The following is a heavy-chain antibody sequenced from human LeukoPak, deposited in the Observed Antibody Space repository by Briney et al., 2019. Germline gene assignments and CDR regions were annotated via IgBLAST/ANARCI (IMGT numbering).Heavy chain of an antibody. CDR3: ANVIAAAGKIDY. CDR1: GFTVSSNY. CDR2: IYSGGST. D-gene: IGHD6-13*01. J-gene: IGHJ4*02. V-gene: IGHV3-53*01. Sequence: GGSLRLSCAASGFTVSSNYMSWVRQAPGKGLEWVSVIYSGGSTYYADSVKGRFTISRDNSKNSLYLQMNSLRAEDTAVYYCANVIAAAGKIDYWGQGTLVTVSS.